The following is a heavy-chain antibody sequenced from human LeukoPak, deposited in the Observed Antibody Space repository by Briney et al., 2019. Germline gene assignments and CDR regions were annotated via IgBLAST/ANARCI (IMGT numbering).Heavy chain of an antibody. Sequence: GASVKVSCKASGYTFTSYDINWVRQATGQGLEWMGWMNPNSGNTGYAQKFQGRVTMTRNTSISTAYMELSSLRSEDTAVYYCARGDRVWDILTNPHYGMDVWGQGTTVTVSS. D-gene: IGHD3-9*01. V-gene: IGHV1-8*01. CDR3: ARGDRVWDILTNPHYGMDV. CDR1: GYTFTSYD. J-gene: IGHJ6*02. CDR2: MNPNSGNT.